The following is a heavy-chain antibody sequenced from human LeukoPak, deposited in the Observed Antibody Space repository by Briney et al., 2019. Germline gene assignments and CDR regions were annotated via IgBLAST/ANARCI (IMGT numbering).Heavy chain of an antibody. CDR1: GFTVSSNY. Sequence: PGGSLRLSCAASGFTVSSNYMSWVRQAPGKGLEWVSIIYSDGSTYYADSVKGRFTISRDNSKNTLYLQMDSLRAEDTALYNCAKADRTAASGACNFWGQGTLVTVSS. D-gene: IGHD6-13*01. J-gene: IGHJ4*02. CDR3: AKADRTAASGACNF. CDR2: IYSDGST. V-gene: IGHV3-53*05.